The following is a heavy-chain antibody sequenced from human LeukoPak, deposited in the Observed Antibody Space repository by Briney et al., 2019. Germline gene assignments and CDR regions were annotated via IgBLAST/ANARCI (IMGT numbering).Heavy chain of an antibody. Sequence: PGGSLTLSCAASGFTFSSYGMHGVRQAPGKGLEWVAFIRYDGSYKYYADSVKGRFTISRDISKNTLYLEMNSLRAEDTAMYYCAKDTTYYSNYCGQGTLVTVSS. J-gene: IGHJ4*02. CDR2: IRYDGSYK. V-gene: IGHV3-30*02. CDR1: GFTFSSYG. D-gene: IGHD1-14*01. CDR3: AKDTTYYSNY.